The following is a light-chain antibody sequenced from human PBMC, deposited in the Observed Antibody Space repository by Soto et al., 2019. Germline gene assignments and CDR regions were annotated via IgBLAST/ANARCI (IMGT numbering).Light chain of an antibody. CDR1: QSVGNA. CDR2: AAS. Sequence: EVVMTQSPAIVSVSPGERATLSCRASQSVGNALAWYQHKTGQGPRLLIYAASTRAAGVPARFSGSGSGTEFTLTISSLQSEDFAVYYCQHYHDWPPHTFGQGTTVEI. CDR3: QHYHDWPPHT. V-gene: IGKV3D-15*01. J-gene: IGKJ2*01.